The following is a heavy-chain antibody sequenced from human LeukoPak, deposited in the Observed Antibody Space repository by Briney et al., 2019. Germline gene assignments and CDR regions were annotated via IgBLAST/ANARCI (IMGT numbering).Heavy chain of an antibody. D-gene: IGHD6-19*01. V-gene: IGHV3-30*04. CDR2: ISHAAKKK. CDR3: TRSPVAGPRIDVDS. J-gene: IGHJ4*02. Sequence: PGGSLRLSCAASGFSFSNYAMNWVRQPPGKGLQWVAVISHAAKKKYYRDFVRGRSTISRDNSKNTLYLQMSSLRDDDTAFYYCTRSPVAGPRIDVDSWGQGTLVTVSS. CDR1: GFSFSNYA.